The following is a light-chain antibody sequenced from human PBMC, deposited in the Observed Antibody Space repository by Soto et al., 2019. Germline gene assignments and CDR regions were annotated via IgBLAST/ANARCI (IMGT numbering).Light chain of an antibody. CDR1: QSVSSN. J-gene: IGKJ1*01. V-gene: IGKV3-15*01. Sequence: EIVITQSPATLSVSPGAPATFSCMASQSVSSNVACHQQTPGQAPGHLIYGASTRVTANPARFSGSGSGTEVSLTTSSLQSEDFAVYYCEEYNNWPWTFGQGTEVEIK. CDR3: EEYNNWPWT. CDR2: GAS.